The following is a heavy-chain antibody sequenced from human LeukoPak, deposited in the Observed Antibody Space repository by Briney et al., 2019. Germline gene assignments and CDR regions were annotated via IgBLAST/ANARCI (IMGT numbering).Heavy chain of an antibody. D-gene: IGHD3-3*01. Sequence: SETLSLTCTVSGVSISSYYWGWIRQPAGKGLEWIGRIYTSGSTNYNPSLKSRVTMSVDTSKNQFSLKMSSVTAADTAVYYCARSADFWSGYYNWFDPWGQGTLVTVSS. CDR2: IYTSGST. CDR3: ARSADFWSGYYNWFDP. V-gene: IGHV4-4*07. CDR1: GVSISSYY. J-gene: IGHJ5*02.